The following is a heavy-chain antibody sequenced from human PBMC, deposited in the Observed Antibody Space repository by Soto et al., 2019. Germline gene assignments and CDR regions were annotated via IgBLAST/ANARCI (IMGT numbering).Heavy chain of an antibody. Sequence: SQTLSLTCAISGDSVSSSTAAWHWIRQSPSRGLEWLGRTYFRSRWYNDYDVSVKSRITINADTSKKQFSLHLNSVSPEDTSVYYCARDLESGYSNYYYYMDVWGKGTTVTVSS. CDR2: TYFRSRWYN. D-gene: IGHD5-12*01. J-gene: IGHJ6*03. CDR3: ARDLESGYSNYYYYMDV. CDR1: GDSVSSSTAA. V-gene: IGHV6-1*01.